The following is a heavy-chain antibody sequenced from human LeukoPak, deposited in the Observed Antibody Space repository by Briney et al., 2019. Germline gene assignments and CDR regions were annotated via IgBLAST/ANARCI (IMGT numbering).Heavy chain of an antibody. J-gene: IGHJ4*02. CDR1: GFIASSNY. CDR3: ARDLDGYYFDY. CDR2: IYSGGST. D-gene: IGHD2-2*03. Sequence: GGSLRLSCTASGFIASSNYMSWVRQAPGKGLEWVSLIYSGGSTYYADSVKGRFTISRDNSKNTLYLQMNSLRAEDTAVYYCARDLDGYYFDYWGQGTLVTVSS. V-gene: IGHV3-53*01.